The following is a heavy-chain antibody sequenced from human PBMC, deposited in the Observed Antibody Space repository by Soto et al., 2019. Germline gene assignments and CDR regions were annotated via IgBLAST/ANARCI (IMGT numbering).Heavy chain of an antibody. CDR2: INHSGST. CDR1: GGSFSGYY. Sequence: PSETLSLTCAVYGGSFSGYYWIWIRQPPGKGLEWIGEINHSGSTNYNPSLKSRVTISVDTSKNQFSLKLSSVTAADTAVYYCARALLYYDSSGYYYGGDYGMDVWGQGTTVTVSS. CDR3: ARALLYYDSSGYYYGGDYGMDV. V-gene: IGHV4-34*01. J-gene: IGHJ6*02. D-gene: IGHD3-22*01.